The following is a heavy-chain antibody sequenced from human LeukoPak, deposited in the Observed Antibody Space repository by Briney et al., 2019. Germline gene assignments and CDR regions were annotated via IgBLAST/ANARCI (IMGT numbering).Heavy chain of an antibody. CDR2: IYYSGGT. V-gene: IGHV4-39*01. J-gene: IGHJ4*02. D-gene: IGHD5-18*01. CDR3: ARLARGYSYGPYYYFDY. CDR1: GGSISSSSYY. Sequence: SETLSLTCTVSGGSISSSSYYWGWIRQPPGKGLEWIGSIYYSGGTYYNPSLKSRVTISVDTSKNQFSLKLSSVTAADTAVYYCARLARGYSYGPYYYFDYWGQGTLVTVSS.